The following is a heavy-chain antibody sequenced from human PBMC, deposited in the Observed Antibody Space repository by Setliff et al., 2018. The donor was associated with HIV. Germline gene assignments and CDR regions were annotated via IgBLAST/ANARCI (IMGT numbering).Heavy chain of an antibody. D-gene: IGHD3-10*01. CDR3: ARDHVFGSRTGFDP. CDR1: GGSISSGSYY. CDR2: IYTSGSA. J-gene: IGHJ5*02. Sequence: SETLSLTCTVSGGSISSGSYYWSWIRQPAGKGLEWIGRIYTSGSANSNASLRSRVMISVDTSKNQFSLKLSAVTAADTAVYYCARDHVFGSRTGFDPWGPGILVTVSS. V-gene: IGHV4-61*02.